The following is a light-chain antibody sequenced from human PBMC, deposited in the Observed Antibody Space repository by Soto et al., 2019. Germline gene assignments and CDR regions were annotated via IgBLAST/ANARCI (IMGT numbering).Light chain of an antibody. V-gene: IGKV4-1*01. CDR2: WAS. Sequence: SCWSSQTLLYSSNNKNYLARYQQKPGQPPKLLISWASTRESGVPDRVSGSGSGTDFTLTISSLQAEDVAVYYCLQYYSTLCTFGQGTKVEIK. J-gene: IGKJ2*02. CDR3: LQYYSTLCT. CDR1: QTLLYSSNNKNY.